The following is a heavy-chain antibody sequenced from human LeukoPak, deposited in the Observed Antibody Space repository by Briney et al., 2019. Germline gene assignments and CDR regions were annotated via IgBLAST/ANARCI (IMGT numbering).Heavy chain of an antibody. J-gene: IGHJ4*02. V-gene: IGHV4-61*05. CDR2: IYYSGST. CDR1: GGYISSSSSY. Sequence: SETLSLTCTVSGGYISSSSSYWGWIRQPPGKGLEWIGYIYYSGSTNYNPSLKSRVTISVDTSKNQFSLKLSSVTAADTAVYYCARGGNGVATGLYYFDYWGQGTLVTVSS. CDR3: ARGGNGVATGLYYFDY. D-gene: IGHD5-12*01.